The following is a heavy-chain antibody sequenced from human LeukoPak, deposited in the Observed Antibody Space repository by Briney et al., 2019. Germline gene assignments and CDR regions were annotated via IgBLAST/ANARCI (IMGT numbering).Heavy chain of an antibody. CDR3: ARAPGTMVRGVINLIDY. CDR2: INHSGST. V-gene: IGHV4-34*01. J-gene: IGHJ4*02. D-gene: IGHD3-10*01. CDR1: GGSFSGYY. Sequence: SETLSLTCAVYGGSFSGYYWSWIRQPPGKGLEWIGEINHSGSTNYNPSLKSRVTISVDTSKNQFSLKLSSVTAADTAVYYCARAPGTMVRGVINLIDYWGQGTLVTVSS.